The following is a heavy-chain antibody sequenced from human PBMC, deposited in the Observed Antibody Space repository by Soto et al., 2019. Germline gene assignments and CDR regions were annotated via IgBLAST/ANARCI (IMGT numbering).Heavy chain of an antibody. Sequence: PGGSLRLSCTASGFALSSHSMNWVRQAPGKGLEWVSLISPNSQDKFYGDAVRGRFTVSRDNAENSMWLQLDSLRVADTAVYYCARDDVLCDGGRCYGIPLDVWGKATTVTVSS. CDR2: ISPNSQDK. V-gene: IGHV3-21*01. CDR1: GFALSSHS. J-gene: IGHJ6*04. D-gene: IGHD2-15*01. CDR3: ARDDVLCDGGRCYGIPLDV.